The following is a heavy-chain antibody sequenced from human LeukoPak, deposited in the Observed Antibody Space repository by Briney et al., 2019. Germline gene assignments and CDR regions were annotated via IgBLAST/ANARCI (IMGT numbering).Heavy chain of an antibody. V-gene: IGHV3-23*01. CDR1: GITLSNYG. J-gene: IGHJ4*02. CDR3: AKRGAVIRVILVGFHKEAYYFES. D-gene: IGHD3/OR15-3a*01. Sequence: GGSLRLSCAVSGITLSNYGMSWVRQAPGKGLEWVAGISDSGGSTEYADSVKGRFTIARDNRKNTLYLQMNSLRAEDTAVYFCAKRGAVIRVILVGFHKEAYYFESWGQGALVTVSS. CDR2: ISDSGGST.